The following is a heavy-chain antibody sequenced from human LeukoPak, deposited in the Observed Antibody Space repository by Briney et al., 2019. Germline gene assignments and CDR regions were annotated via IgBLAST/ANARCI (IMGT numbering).Heavy chain of an antibody. CDR2: ISSSGSTI. Sequence: GGSLRLSCAASGFTFSDYYMSWIRQAPGKGLEWVSYISSSGSTIYYADSVKGRFTISRDNAKSSLYLQMNSLRAEDTAVYYCASPPHYYDSSGYYADYWGQGTLVTVSS. V-gene: IGHV3-11*04. D-gene: IGHD3-22*01. CDR1: GFTFSDYY. CDR3: ASPPHYYDSSGYYADY. J-gene: IGHJ4*02.